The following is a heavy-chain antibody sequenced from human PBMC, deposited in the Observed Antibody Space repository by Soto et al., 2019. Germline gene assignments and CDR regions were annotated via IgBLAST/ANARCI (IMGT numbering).Heavy chain of an antibody. D-gene: IGHD3-9*01. V-gene: IGHV3-64D*06. CDR1: GFTFSSYA. CDR2: ISSNGGST. CDR3: VKDQLRYFDWLTNRFDP. Sequence: PGGSLRLSCSASGFTFSSYAMHWVRQAPGKGLEYVSAISSNGGSTYYADSVKGRFTISRDNSKNTLYLQMSSLRAEDTAVYYCVKDQLRYFDWLTNRFDPWGQGTLVTVSS. J-gene: IGHJ5*02.